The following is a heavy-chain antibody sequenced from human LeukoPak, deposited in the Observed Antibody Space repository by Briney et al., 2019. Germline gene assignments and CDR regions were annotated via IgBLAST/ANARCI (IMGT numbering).Heavy chain of an antibody. V-gene: IGHV4-39*01. CDR2: IYYSGST. CDR1: CGSISSSSYY. D-gene: IGHD3/OR15-3a*01. J-gene: IGHJ5*02. CDR3: ARQEIGLRSFDP. Sequence: SETLSLTCTVSCGSISSSSYYSGWIRQPRGKGLEWIGSIYYSGSTYYNPSLKSRVTISVDTSKNKFSLKLSSVTAADTAVYYCARQEIGLRSFDPWGQGTLVTVSS.